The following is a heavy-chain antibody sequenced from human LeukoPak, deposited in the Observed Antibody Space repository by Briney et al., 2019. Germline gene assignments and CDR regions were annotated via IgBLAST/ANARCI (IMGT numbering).Heavy chain of an antibody. D-gene: IGHD3/OR15-3a*01. J-gene: IGHJ4*02. CDR3: ARDRWDWLVLVDYFDY. CDR2: IKQDGSEK. V-gene: IGHV3-7*01. Sequence: GGSLRLSCAASGFTFSSYWMSWVRQAPGKGLEWVANIKQDGSEKYYVDSVKGRFTISRDNAKNSLYLHMNSLRAEDTAVYYCARDRWDWLVLVDYFDYWGQGTLVTVSS. CDR1: GFTFSSYW.